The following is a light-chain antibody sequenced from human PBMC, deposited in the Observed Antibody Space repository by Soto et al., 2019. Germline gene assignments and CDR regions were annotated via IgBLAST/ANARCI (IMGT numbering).Light chain of an antibody. J-gene: IGLJ1*01. CDR1: SSDVGGYNY. V-gene: IGLV2-14*01. CDR3: SSYTTSNTRQIV. Sequence: QSALTQPASVSGSPAQSITIPCTGTSSDVGGYNYVSWYQQHPGKAPKFMIYDVSNRPSGVSNRFSGSKSGNTASLTISGLQAEDGADYYCSSYTTSNTRQIVFGTGTKVTVL. CDR2: DVS.